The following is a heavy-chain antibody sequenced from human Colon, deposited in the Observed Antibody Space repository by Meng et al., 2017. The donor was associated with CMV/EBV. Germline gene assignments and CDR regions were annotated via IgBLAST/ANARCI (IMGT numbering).Heavy chain of an antibody. V-gene: IGHV3-23*01. D-gene: IGHD6-19*01. Sequence: GESLKISCAASGFTFSNSVMSWLRQAPGKGLEWVSAISGSGAGTYYADSVKGRFTISRDNSKNTLYLQVNSLRAEDTAVYYCAKVLRGYSSGCSLDYWGQGTLVTVSS. CDR3: AKVLRGYSSGCSLDY. CDR1: GFTFSNSV. CDR2: ISGSGAGT. J-gene: IGHJ4*02.